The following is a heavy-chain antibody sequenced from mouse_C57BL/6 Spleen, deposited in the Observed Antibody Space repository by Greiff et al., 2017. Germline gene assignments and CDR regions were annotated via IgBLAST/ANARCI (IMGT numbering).Heavy chain of an antibody. Sequence: QVQLQQPGAELVKPGASVKLSCKASGYTFTSYWMHWVKQRPGQGLEWIGMIHPNSGSTNYNEKVKSKATLTVDKSSSTAYMQLSSLTSEDSAVYYCASSSSDWYFDVWGTGTTVTVSS. CDR3: ASSSSDWYFDV. J-gene: IGHJ1*03. CDR1: GYTFTSYW. CDR2: IHPNSGST. D-gene: IGHD1-1*01. V-gene: IGHV1-64*01.